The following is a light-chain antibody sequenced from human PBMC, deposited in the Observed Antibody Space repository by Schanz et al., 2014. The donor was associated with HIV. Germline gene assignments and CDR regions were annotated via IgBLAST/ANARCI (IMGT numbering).Light chain of an antibody. CDR2: AAS. J-gene: IGKJ3*01. Sequence: IQMTQSPSSLSASVGGRVTITCRASQGISSYLAWYQQKPGKPPKLLIYAASTLQSGVPSRFSGSGSGTDFTLTISCLQSEDFATYYCQQYYSYPLTFGPGTKVDIK. CDR1: QGISSY. V-gene: IGKV1-8*01. CDR3: QQYYSYPLT.